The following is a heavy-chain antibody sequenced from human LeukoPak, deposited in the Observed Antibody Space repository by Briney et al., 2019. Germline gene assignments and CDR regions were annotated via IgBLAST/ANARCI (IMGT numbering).Heavy chain of an antibody. CDR3: ARRGDGYSLDY. CDR1: GFTFSSYA. CDR2: ISGSGGST. Sequence: GGSLRLSCAASGFTFSSYAMSWVRQAPGKGLEWVSAISGSGGSTYYADSVKGRFTISRDNSKNTLYLQMNSLRAEDTALYHCARRGDGYSLDYWGQGTLVTVSS. V-gene: IGHV3-23*01. D-gene: IGHD5-24*01. J-gene: IGHJ4*02.